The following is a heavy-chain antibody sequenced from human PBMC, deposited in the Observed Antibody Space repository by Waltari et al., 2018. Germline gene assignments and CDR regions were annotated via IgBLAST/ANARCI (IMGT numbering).Heavy chain of an antibody. Sequence: EVQLLESGGDLVQPGGSLRLACVASGFSFSSHDMSWVRQAPGREPGWVSAVSASGSSPQYADSVKGRFTVSRDNSKGTLYLQMSSLRVDDTGVYYCTMEEGVEAATFDYWGQGTLVTVSA. V-gene: IGHV3-23*01. J-gene: IGHJ4*02. CDR1: GFSFSSHD. D-gene: IGHD2-15*01. CDR3: TMEEGVEAATFDY. CDR2: VSASGSSP.